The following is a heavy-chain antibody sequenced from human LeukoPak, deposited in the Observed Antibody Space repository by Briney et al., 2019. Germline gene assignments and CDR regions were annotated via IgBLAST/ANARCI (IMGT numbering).Heavy chain of an antibody. CDR1: GYTFTSYG. CDR2: ISAYNGNT. Sequence: ASVKVSCKASGYTFTSYGISWVRQAPGQGLEWMGWISAYNGNTNYAQKLQGRVTMTTDTSTSTAYMELRSLRSDDTAVYYCARDLVIRRGYSGYDLLGPDYWGQGTLVTVSS. D-gene: IGHD5-12*01. J-gene: IGHJ4*02. CDR3: ARDLVIRRGYSGYDLLGPDY. V-gene: IGHV1-18*01.